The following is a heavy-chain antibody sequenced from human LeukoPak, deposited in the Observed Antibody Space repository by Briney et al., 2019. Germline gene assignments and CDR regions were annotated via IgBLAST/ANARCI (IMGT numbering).Heavy chain of an antibody. Sequence: SETLSLTCTVSGGSISSYYWSWIRQPPGKGLECIGYIYYSGSTNYNPSLKSRVTISVDTSKNQFSLKLSSVTAADTAVYYCARRTYFYDSSGYYFDFWGQGTLVTVSS. CDR3: ARRTYFYDSSGYYFDF. V-gene: IGHV4-59*01. J-gene: IGHJ4*02. CDR1: GGSISSYY. CDR2: IYYSGST. D-gene: IGHD3-22*01.